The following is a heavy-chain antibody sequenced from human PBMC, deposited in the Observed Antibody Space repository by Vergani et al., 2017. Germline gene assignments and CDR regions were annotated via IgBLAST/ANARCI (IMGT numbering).Heavy chain of an antibody. J-gene: IGHJ4*02. CDR2: LYPADSDT. V-gene: IGHV5-51*01. D-gene: IGHD1-1*01. Sequence: EVELVQSGPEMRKPGESLKISCKGSEYSFGNYWIGWVRQMPGKGLGWMGILYPADSDTRYSPSFQGQVTISADKSISTAFLQWDSLKASDTALYYCARHTTYTDSWGQGTLVTVSS. CDR3: ARHTTYTDS. CDR1: EYSFGNYW.